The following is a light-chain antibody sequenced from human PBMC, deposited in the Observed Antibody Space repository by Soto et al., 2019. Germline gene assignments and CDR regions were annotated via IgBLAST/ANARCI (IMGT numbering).Light chain of an antibody. CDR1: QSVRTN. CDR2: DAS. CDR3: QQRSNSPFT. Sequence: EIVMTQSPATLYVSPGERATLSCRASQSVRTNLAWYQQKPGQPPRILIYDASNRETGIRARFRCSGAGTECTLPISSLEPEDVAVDYCQQRSNSPFTFGPGTKVDIK. V-gene: IGKV3-11*01. J-gene: IGKJ3*01.